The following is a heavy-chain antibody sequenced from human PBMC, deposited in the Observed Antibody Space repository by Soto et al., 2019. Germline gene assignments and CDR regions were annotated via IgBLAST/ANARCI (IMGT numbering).Heavy chain of an antibody. Sequence: PSQTLSLTCAISGESVSSSSAAWNWIRQSPSRGLEWLGRTYYRSKRYNNYAISVKSRIIINPDTSKNQFSLQLNSVAPEDTAVYYCAGQHQWLDSWGQGTLVTV. V-gene: IGHV6-1*01. D-gene: IGHD6-19*01. J-gene: IGHJ4*02. CDR1: GESVSSSSAA. CDR2: TYYRSKRYN. CDR3: AGQHQWLDS.